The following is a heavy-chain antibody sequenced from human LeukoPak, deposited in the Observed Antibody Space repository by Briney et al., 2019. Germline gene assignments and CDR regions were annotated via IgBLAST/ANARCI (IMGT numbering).Heavy chain of an antibody. Sequence: PSETLSLTCAVYGGSFSGYYWSWIRQPPGKGLEWIGEINHSGSTNYNPSLKSRVTISVDTSKNQFSLNLSSVTAADTAVYYCAGAYYLLRYFDLWGRGTLVTVSS. CDR1: GGSFSGYY. V-gene: IGHV4-34*01. D-gene: IGHD3-22*01. CDR3: AGAYYLLRYFDL. CDR2: INHSGST. J-gene: IGHJ2*01.